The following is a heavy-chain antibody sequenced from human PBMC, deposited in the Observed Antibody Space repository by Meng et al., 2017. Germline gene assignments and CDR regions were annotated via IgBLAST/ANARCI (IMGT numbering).Heavy chain of an antibody. CDR3: ARVGLKLGPSRGSWYFDL. D-gene: IGHD7-27*01. V-gene: IGHV1-2*06. Sequence: VQLGQLGAEVKKPGASVKVSCNASGYTFTGYYMHWVRQAPGQGLEWMGRINPNSGGTNYAQKFQGRVTMTRDTSISTAYMELRSLRSDDTAVYYCARVGLKLGPSRGSWYFDLWGRGTLVTVSS. J-gene: IGHJ2*01. CDR2: INPNSGGT. CDR1: GYTFTGYY.